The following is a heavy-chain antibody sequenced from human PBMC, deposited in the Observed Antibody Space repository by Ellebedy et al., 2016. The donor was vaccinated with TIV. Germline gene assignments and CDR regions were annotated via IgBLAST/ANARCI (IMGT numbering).Heavy chain of an antibody. V-gene: IGHV4-39*01. CDR1: GGSISSSSYS. J-gene: IGHJ4*02. CDR2: LFYNGTT. Sequence: MPGGSLRLSCTVSGGSISSSSYSWNWIRQPPGKGLEWIGSLFYNGTTFYTPSLKSRISISVDTSKNQFSLKLSSVTAADTAVYYCARRAVYFASGSLDYWGQGTLVTVSS. CDR3: ARRAVYFASGSLDY. D-gene: IGHD3-10*01.